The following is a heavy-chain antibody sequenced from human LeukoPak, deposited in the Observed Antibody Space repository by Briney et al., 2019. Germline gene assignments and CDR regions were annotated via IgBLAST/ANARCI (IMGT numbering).Heavy chain of an antibody. V-gene: IGHV4-59*01. Sequence: SETLSLTCTVSGVSISSYYWSWIRQPPGKGLEWVGYIYYSGGARYSPSLQSRITISVDTSKNQFSLRLSSVTAADTAVYYCARMEVGYCSGGSCPYYFDYWGQGTPVTVSS. CDR1: GVSISSYY. CDR3: ARMEVGYCSGGSCPYYFDY. J-gene: IGHJ4*02. D-gene: IGHD2-15*01. CDR2: IYYSGGA.